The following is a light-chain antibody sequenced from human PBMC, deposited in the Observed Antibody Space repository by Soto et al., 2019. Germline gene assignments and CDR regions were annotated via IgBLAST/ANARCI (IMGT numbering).Light chain of an antibody. CDR2: GAS. V-gene: IGKV3-15*01. CDR1: QSVSGN. CDR3: QQYNNWPPA. J-gene: IGKJ1*01. Sequence: EIVMAQSPATLSVSPGERATLSCRASQSVSGNLAWYQQKPGQAPRLLIYGASTRATGIPARFSGSGSGTEVTLTISSLQSEDFAVYYCQQYNNWPPAFGQGTKVEIK.